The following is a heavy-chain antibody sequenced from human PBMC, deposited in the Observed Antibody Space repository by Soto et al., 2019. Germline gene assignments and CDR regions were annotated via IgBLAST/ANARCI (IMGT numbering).Heavy chain of an antibody. J-gene: IGHJ4*02. V-gene: IGHV3-15*01. CDR3: TTGVNKYFSGGFCNSPSPASFDY. D-gene: IGHD2-15*01. CDR1: GFTFANGL. Sequence: EVQLVESGGGLVKPGGSLRLSCVAAGFTFANGLMSWVRQAPGKGLEWVGLIKSRTDGGTTDYAAPVKGRFTISRDDSRNTLYLQMNSLKTEDTAVEYCTTGVNKYFSGGFCNSPSPASFDYWGQGTLVTVSS. CDR2: IKSRTDGGTT.